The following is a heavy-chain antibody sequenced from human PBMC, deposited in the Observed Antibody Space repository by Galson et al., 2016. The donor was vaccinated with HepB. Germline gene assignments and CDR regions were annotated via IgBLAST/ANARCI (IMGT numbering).Heavy chain of an antibody. D-gene: IGHD1-1*01. CDR3: AKGGHNSWFDP. V-gene: IGHV1-2*02. Sequence: SVKVSCKASGYTFSAYYVHWVRQAPGQGLEWMGWINPNSGDTNYAQKFQGRVSMTRDTSTNTANVELSSLRADDTAVYYCAKGGHNSWFDPWGQGTLVTVSS. J-gene: IGHJ5*02. CDR1: GYTFSAYY. CDR2: INPNSGDT.